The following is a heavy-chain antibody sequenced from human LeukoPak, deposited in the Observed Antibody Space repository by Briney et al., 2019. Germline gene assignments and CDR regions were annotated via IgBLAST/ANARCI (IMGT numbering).Heavy chain of an antibody. Sequence: SETLSLTCAVSGVSISSGAYSWSWIRQAPGKGLEWIGYFYHDGSTYYNPSLKSRVTMSVDRSKNQFSLKLGSVTAADTAVYYCASVPAAAHRGCSDYWGQGTLVTVSS. D-gene: IGHD6-13*01. V-gene: IGHV4-30-2*01. CDR3: ASVPAAAHRGCSDY. CDR2: FYHDGST. J-gene: IGHJ4*02. CDR1: GVSISSGAYS.